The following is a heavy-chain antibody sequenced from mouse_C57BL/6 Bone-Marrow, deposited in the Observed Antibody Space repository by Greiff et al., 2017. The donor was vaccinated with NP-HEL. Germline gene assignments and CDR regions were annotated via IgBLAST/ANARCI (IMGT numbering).Heavy chain of an antibody. J-gene: IGHJ2*01. CDR3: ARAFDGYYVLYFDY. CDR1: GYSITSGYY. CDR2: ISYDGSN. Sequence: VQLQQSGPGLVKPSQSLSLTCSVTGYSITSGYYWNWIRQFPGNKLEWMGYISYDGSNNYNPSLKNRISITRDTSKNQFFLKLNSVTTEDTATYYCARAFDGYYVLYFDYWGQGTTLTVSS. V-gene: IGHV3-6*01. D-gene: IGHD2-3*01.